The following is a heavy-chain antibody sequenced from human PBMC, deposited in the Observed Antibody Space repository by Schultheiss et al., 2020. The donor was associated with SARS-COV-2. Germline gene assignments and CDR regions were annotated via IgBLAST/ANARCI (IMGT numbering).Heavy chain of an antibody. Sequence: GESLKISCAASGFTFSSYWMHWVRQAPGKGLVWVSRINSDGSSTSYADSVKGRFTISRDNAKNTLYLQMNSLRAEDTAVYYCARDRRGYCSSTSCYTPDYWGQGTLVTVSS. V-gene: IGHV3-74*01. CDR2: INSDGSST. D-gene: IGHD2-2*02. CDR1: GFTFSSYW. J-gene: IGHJ4*02. CDR3: ARDRRGYCSSTSCYTPDY.